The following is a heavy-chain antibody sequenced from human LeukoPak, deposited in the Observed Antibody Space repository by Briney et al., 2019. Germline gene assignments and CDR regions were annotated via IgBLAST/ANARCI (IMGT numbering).Heavy chain of an antibody. CDR2: IYYSGST. V-gene: IGHV4-59*01. CDR3: ARVRYSSGWYYFGY. Sequence: SETLSLTCTVSGGSISSYYWSWIRQHPGKRLQWIGEIYYSGSTNCNPSLKNRVTISVDTSKNQFSLKLSSVTAADTGVYYCARVRYSSGWYYFGYSGQGTLVTVSS. J-gene: IGHJ4*02. D-gene: IGHD6-19*01. CDR1: GGSISSYY.